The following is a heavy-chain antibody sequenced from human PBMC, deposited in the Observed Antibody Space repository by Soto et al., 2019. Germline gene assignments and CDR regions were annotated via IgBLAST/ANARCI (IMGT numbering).Heavy chain of an antibody. D-gene: IGHD3-10*01. J-gene: IGHJ5*02. CDR3: VRDRYSSSGWFDP. V-gene: IGHV6-1*01. CDR1: GDSVSSYSAA. Sequence: SQTLSLTCAISGDSVSSYSAAWNWIRQSPSGGLEWLGRTYYRSRFFSGYAESVKSRIIINPDTSKNQFSLQLKSVTPEDTAVYYCVRDRYSSSGWFDPWGQGTPVTVSS. CDR2: TYYRSRFFS.